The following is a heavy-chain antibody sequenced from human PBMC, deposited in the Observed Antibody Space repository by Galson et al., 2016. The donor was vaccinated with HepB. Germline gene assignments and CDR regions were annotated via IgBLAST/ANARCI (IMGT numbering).Heavy chain of an antibody. Sequence: SLRLSCAAAGFTFDDYAMHWVRQAPGKGLEWVSGISWNSGNIDYADYVKGRITISRDNAKNSLYLQMNSLRVEDTALYYCAKPVRFLGGVVDVWGQGTMGTVSS. CDR3: AKPVRFLGGVVDV. V-gene: IGHV3-9*01. D-gene: IGHD3-3*01. CDR2: ISWNSGNI. CDR1: GFTFDDYA. J-gene: IGHJ3*01.